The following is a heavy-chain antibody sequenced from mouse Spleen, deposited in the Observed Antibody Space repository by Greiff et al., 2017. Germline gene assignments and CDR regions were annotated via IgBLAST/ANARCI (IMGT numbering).Heavy chain of an antibody. Sequence: EVKLVESGAELVRPGASVKLSCTASGFNIKDDYMHWVKQRPEQGLEWIGWIDPENGDTEYASKFQGKATITADTSSNTAYLQLSSLTSEDTAVYYCTTSYGNYDYWGQGTTLTVSS. D-gene: IGHD2-10*02. CDR1: GFNIKDDY. V-gene: IGHV14-4*01. J-gene: IGHJ2*01. CDR2: IDPENGDT. CDR3: TTSYGNYDY.